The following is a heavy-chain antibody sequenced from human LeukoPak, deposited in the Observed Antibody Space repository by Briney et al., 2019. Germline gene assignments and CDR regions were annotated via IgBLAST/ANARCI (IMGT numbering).Heavy chain of an antibody. CDR2: ISYDGSNK. V-gene: IGHV3-30*04. CDR3: AKDKGVRYFDY. J-gene: IGHJ4*02. CDR1: GFTFSSYA. Sequence: GGSLILSCAASGFTFSSYAMHWVRPAPGKGLEWVAVISYDGSNKYYADSVKGRFTISRDDSKNTLFLQMNSLRAEDTSVYYCAKDKGVRYFDYWGQGTLVTVSS. D-gene: IGHD1-1*01.